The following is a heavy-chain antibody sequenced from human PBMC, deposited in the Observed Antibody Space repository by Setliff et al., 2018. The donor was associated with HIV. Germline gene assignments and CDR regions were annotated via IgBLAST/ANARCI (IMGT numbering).Heavy chain of an antibody. V-gene: IGHV1-3*01. CDR1: GYTFTTYS. D-gene: IGHD2-15*01. CDR2: INVGKGDT. Sequence: ASVKVSCKTSGYTFTTYSIHWVRQAPGQSLEWMGWINVGKGDTKYSQELQGRITITTDTSANTAYMELSSLRSDDTAVYFCARGALLSVFDFDHWGHGTLVTVSS. CDR3: ARGALLSVFDFDH. J-gene: IGHJ4*01.